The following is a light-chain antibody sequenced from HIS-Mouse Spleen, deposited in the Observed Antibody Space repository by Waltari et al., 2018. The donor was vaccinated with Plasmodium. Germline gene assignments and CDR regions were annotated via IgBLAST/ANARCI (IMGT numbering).Light chain of an antibody. CDR1: QSISSW. V-gene: IGKV1-5*03. Sequence: DIQMTQSPSTLSASVGDRVPLTCRASQSISSWVAWYQQKPGKAPKLLIYKASSLESGVPSRFSGSGSGTEFTLTISSLQPDDFATYYCQQYNSYSWTFGQGTKVEIK. CDR3: QQYNSYSWT. CDR2: KAS. J-gene: IGKJ1*01.